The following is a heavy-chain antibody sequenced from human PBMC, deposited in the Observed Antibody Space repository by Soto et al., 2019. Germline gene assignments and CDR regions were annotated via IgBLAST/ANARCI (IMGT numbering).Heavy chain of an antibody. Sequence: ASVKVSCKASGYTFTNSGVHWGRQAPGQRLEWMGWINVANDKTRDSQKFQGRVTISRDTSASTAYMELSSLRSEDTAVYYCARDSCLPSSAPCTSYYGMDGCGQGTPVTVSS. CDR1: GYTFTNSG. CDR3: ARDSCLPSSAPCTSYYGMDG. J-gene: IGHJ6*02. V-gene: IGHV1-3*01. D-gene: IGHD6-25*01. CDR2: INVANDKT.